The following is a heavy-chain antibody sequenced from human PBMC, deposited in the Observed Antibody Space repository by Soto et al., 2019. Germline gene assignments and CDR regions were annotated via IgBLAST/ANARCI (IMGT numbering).Heavy chain of an antibody. CDR2: IYYSGST. CDR1: DGSISSGGYY. Sequence: SQTRSLTCTVSDGSISSGGYYWRWIRQHPGKGREWIGYIYYSGSTYYNPSLKSRVTISVDTSKNQFSLKLSSVTAADTAVYYCASFSSPGTIWGHMDVWGQGTTVTVSS. CDR3: ASFSSPGTIWGHMDV. J-gene: IGHJ6*02. V-gene: IGHV4-31*03. D-gene: IGHD1-7*01.